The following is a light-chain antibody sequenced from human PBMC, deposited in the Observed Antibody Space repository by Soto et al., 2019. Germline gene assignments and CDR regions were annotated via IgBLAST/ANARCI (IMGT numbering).Light chain of an antibody. CDR1: QSVSSSY. V-gene: IGKV3-20*01. J-gene: IGKJ4*01. Sequence: ELVLTQSPGTLSLSPGERATLSCRASQSVSSSYLAWYQQKPGQAPRLLIFGASTRATGIPDRFSGSGSGTDFTLTISRLEPEDFAVYYCQHYSRSPLTFGGGTKLEIK. CDR2: GAS. CDR3: QHYSRSPLT.